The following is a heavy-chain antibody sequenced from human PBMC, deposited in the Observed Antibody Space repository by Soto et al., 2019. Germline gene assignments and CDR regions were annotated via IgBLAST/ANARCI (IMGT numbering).Heavy chain of an antibody. CDR2: IYYSGST. V-gene: IGHV4-31*03. CDR1: GXSISXXGYY. J-gene: IGHJ5*02. Sequence: QVQLQESGPGLVKPSPXXXLTXXVSGXSISXXGYYWSWIRQHPGKGLEWIGYIYYSGSTYYNPSLKSRVTISVDTSKNQFSLKLSSVTAADTAVYYCARSVFPWGQGTLVTVSS. CDR3: ARSVFP.